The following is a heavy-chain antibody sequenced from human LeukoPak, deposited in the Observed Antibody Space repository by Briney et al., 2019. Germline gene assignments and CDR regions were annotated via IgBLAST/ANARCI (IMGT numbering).Heavy chain of an antibody. Sequence: SETLSLTCTVSGGSISSYYWSWIRQPPGQGLEWMGYIYYSGSTNYNPSLKSRVTISVDTSKNQFSLKLSSVTAADTAVYYCAREGPPGAFDIWGQGTMVTVSS. J-gene: IGHJ3*02. CDR3: AREGPPGAFDI. CDR2: IYYSGST. CDR1: GGSISSYY. V-gene: IGHV4-59*01.